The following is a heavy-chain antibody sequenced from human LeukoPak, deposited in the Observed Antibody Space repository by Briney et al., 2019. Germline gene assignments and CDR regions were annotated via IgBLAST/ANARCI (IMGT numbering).Heavy chain of an antibody. V-gene: IGHV3-23*01. D-gene: IGHD3-10*01. J-gene: IGHJ6*03. Sequence: GGSLRLSCAPPGFTLSSYAMSWVRQAPGKGLEWVSSISASGGSTNYADSVKGRFTISRDNSKNTVYLQMNSLRAEDTAVYYCAKVMKGSERLTMARGVIIKTAGLYYMDVWGKGTTVTVSS. CDR2: ISASGGST. CDR3: AKVMKGSERLTMARGVIIKTAGLYYMDV. CDR1: GFTLSSYA.